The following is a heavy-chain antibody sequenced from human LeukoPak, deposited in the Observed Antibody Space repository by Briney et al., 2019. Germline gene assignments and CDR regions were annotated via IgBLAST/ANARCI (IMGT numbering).Heavy chain of an antibody. CDR1: GVSFNSFY. D-gene: IGHD6-19*01. V-gene: IGHV3-48*02. Sequence: GGSLRLSCTVSGVSFNSFYMNWVRQAPGKGLEWISYIDTQSQTVYYADSMRGRFTISRDNAKNSLYLQINSLRDEDTALYYCAGGGDSGWAIDNWGQGTLVIVSS. CDR3: AGGGDSGWAIDN. CDR2: IDTQSQTV. J-gene: IGHJ4*02.